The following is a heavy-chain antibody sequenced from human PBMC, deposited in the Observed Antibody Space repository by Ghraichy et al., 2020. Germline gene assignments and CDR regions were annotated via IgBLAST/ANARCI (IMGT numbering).Heavy chain of an antibody. CDR3: ARGAPLQSFDWLPLGGAFDI. Sequence: GGSLRLSCAASGFSIRPYSLNWVRQAPGKGLEWVSSISSSSNYIYYADSLKGRFTISRDNANNSLYLQMDTLRAEDTAIYYCARGAPLQSFDWLPLGGAFDIWGQGAMVTVSS. V-gene: IGHV3-21*01. CDR2: ISSSSNYI. D-gene: IGHD3-9*01. CDR1: GFSIRPYS. J-gene: IGHJ3*02.